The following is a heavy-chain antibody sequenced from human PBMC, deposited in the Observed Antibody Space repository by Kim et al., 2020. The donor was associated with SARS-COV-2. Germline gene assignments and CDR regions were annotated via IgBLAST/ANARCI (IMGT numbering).Heavy chain of an antibody. J-gene: IGHJ6*02. CDR2: ISGSGGST. CDR3: AKFERYNWNDGGLWYYYYYGMDV. Sequence: GGSLRLSCAASGFTFSSYAMSWVRQAPGKGLEWVSAISGSGGSTYYADSVKGRFTISRDNSKNTLYLQMNSLRAEDTAVYYCAKFERYNWNDGGLWYYYYYGMDVWGQGTTVTVSS. CDR1: GFTFSSYA. V-gene: IGHV3-23*01. D-gene: IGHD1-1*01.